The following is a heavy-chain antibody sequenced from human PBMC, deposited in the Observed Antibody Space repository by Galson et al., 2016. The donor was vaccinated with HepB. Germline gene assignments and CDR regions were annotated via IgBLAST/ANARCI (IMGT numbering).Heavy chain of an antibody. Sequence: SLRLSCAASGFTFRTYWMHWVRQAPGKGLVWVSRIHSDGSGATYADSVKGRFTISRDNAKNSLYLTMNSLRAEDTAVYYCARDGRYFDWLLSPIFDSWGQGTLVTVSS. CDR2: IHSDGSGA. CDR1: GFTFRTYW. D-gene: IGHD3-9*01. J-gene: IGHJ4*02. V-gene: IGHV3-74*01. CDR3: ARDGRYFDWLLSPIFDS.